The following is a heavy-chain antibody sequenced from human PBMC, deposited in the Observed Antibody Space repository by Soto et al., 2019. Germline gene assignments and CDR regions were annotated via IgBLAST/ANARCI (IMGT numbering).Heavy chain of an antibody. CDR3: TTYPYYDFWSVYYTLGYYYYGMYV. Sequence: PGGSQRLFCAASGFTFRNAWLSWDRQDTGKGQEWVGRITRKTDGGTTDYAAPVKGRFTISRDDSKNTLYLQMNSLKTEDTAVYYCTTYPYYDFWSVYYTLGYYYYGMYVWGQGTTVTVSS. CDR1: GFTFRNAW. CDR2: ITRKTDGGTT. V-gene: IGHV3-15*01. D-gene: IGHD3-3*01. J-gene: IGHJ6*02.